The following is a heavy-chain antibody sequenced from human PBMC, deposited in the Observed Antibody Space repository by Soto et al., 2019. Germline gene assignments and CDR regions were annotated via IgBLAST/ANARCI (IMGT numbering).Heavy chain of an antibody. CDR1: GYTFTSYG. Sequence: QVQLVQSGAEVKKPGASVKVSCKASGYTFTSYGISWVRQAPGQGLEWMGWISAYNGNTNYAQKHQGRVTMTTDTSTSTAYMELRSLRSDDTAVYYCARVPTMVRERYNWFDPWGQGTLVTVSS. V-gene: IGHV1-18*01. D-gene: IGHD3-10*01. CDR2: ISAYNGNT. CDR3: ARVPTMVRERYNWFDP. J-gene: IGHJ5*02.